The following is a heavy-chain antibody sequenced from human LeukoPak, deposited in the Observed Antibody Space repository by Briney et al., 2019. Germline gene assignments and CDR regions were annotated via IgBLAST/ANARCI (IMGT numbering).Heavy chain of an antibody. Sequence: ASVKVSCKASGYTFTGYYMHWVRQAPGQGLEWMGWINPNSGGTNYAQKFQGRVTMTRDTSISAAYMELSRLRYDDTAVYYCAASSGYWGWFDPWGQGTLVTVSS. J-gene: IGHJ5*02. CDR2: INPNSGGT. CDR1: GYTFTGYY. D-gene: IGHD3-22*01. V-gene: IGHV1-2*02. CDR3: AASSGYWGWFDP.